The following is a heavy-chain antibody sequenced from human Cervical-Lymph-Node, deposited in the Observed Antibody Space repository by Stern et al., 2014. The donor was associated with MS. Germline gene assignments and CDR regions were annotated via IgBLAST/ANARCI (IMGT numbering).Heavy chain of an antibody. CDR3: ARLLKNIGAFDY. CDR2: LYHGGSS. J-gene: IGHJ4*02. Sequence: QVQLQESGPGLVKPSETLSLTCTVSGDSLTSTYLCWIRQSHGKGLEFIGYLYHGGSSNNNPYPISRVTMSGDSSRNHFSLKVTTVTAADTAVYFCARLLKNIGAFDYWGQGALVIVSS. D-gene: IGHD5-12*01. V-gene: IGHV4-59*01. CDR1: GDSLTSTY.